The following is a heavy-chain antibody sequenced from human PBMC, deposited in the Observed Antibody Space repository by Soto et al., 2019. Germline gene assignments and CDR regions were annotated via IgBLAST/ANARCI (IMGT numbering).Heavy chain of an antibody. Sequence: SLRPFCSGSGFTFDGHAMHGGRPAPEKGLEWVSGINWKSDIGYADSVKGRFTISRDNAENSLYLQMNSLRAEDTALYYCAISQDRGGRTTFIYWGQGTQVTVSS. V-gene: IGHV3-9*01. CDR3: AISQDRGGRTTFIY. CDR1: GFTFDGHA. D-gene: IGHD3-16*01. J-gene: IGHJ4*02. CDR2: INWKSDI.